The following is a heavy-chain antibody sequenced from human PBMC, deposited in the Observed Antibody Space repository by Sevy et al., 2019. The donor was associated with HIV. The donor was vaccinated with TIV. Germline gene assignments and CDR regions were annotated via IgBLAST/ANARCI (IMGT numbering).Heavy chain of an antibody. CDR1: GHTLSEFA. V-gene: IGHV1-24*01. CDR3: ATTKYYYDSSGYPFDY. Sequence: ASVKVSCKVSGHTLSEFAMHWVRLAPGKGLEWMGTFDPEDGKTLHARKFQGRVTMTEDTSTDTAYMEVNNLRSEDTAVYYCATTKYYYDSSGYPFDYWGQGTLVTVSS. J-gene: IGHJ4*02. CDR2: FDPEDGKT. D-gene: IGHD3-22*01.